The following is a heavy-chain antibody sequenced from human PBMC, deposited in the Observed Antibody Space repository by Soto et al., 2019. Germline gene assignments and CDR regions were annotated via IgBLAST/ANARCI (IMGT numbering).Heavy chain of an antibody. CDR2: ISGSGGST. J-gene: IGHJ3*02. Sequence: PGGSLRLSCAASGFTFNSYAMSWVRQAPGKGLEWVSAISGSGGSTYYADSVKGRFTISRDNSKNTLYLQMNSLRAEDTAVYYCAKREGYGDYAFDIWGQGTMVTVSS. CDR1: GFTFNSYA. D-gene: IGHD4-17*01. V-gene: IGHV3-23*01. CDR3: AKREGYGDYAFDI.